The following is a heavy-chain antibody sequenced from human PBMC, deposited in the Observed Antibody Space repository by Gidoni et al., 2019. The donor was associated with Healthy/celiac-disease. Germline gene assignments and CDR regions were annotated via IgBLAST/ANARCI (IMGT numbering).Heavy chain of an antibody. J-gene: IGHJ4*02. Sequence: QVQLQQWGAGLLKPSETLSLTCAVYGGSFSGYYWSWIRQPPGKGLEWIGEINHSGSTNYNPSLKSRVTISVDTSKNQFSLKLSSVTAADTAVYYCARRGYSSSWYAPGTFDYWGQGTLVTVSS. CDR1: GGSFSGYY. V-gene: IGHV4-34*01. D-gene: IGHD6-13*01. CDR2: INHSGST. CDR3: ARRGYSSSWYAPGTFDY.